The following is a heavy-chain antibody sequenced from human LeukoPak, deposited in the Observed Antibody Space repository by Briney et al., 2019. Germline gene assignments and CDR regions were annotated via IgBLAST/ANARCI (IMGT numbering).Heavy chain of an antibody. J-gene: IGHJ4*02. V-gene: IGHV4-30-2*01. CDR1: GGSISSGGYS. CDR2: IYHSGST. Sequence: SETLSLTCAVSGGSISSGGYSWSWIRQPPGKGLEWIGYIYHSGSTYYNPSLKSRVTISVDRSKNQFSLKLSSVTAADTAVYYCASGHDYGYWGQGTLVSVSS. CDR3: ASGHDYGY. D-gene: IGHD4-17*01.